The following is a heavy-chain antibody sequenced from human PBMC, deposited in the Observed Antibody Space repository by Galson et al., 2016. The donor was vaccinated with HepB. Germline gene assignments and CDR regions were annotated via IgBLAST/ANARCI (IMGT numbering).Heavy chain of an antibody. D-gene: IGHD2-21*01. CDR1: GGSISSGSYY. Sequence: TLSLTCTVSGGSISSGSYYWSWIRQPAGKGLEWIGRVYSSGSTNYSPFLKSRVTISVDTSKNQFSLRLSSVTAADTAVYYCARDVGGVVKTHRTYDHYYYMDVWGKGTTVTVSS. CDR3: ARDVGGVVKTHRTYDHYYYMDV. V-gene: IGHV4-61*02. CDR2: VYSSGST. J-gene: IGHJ6*03.